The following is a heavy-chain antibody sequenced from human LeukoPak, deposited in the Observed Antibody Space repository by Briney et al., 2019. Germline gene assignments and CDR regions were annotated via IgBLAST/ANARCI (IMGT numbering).Heavy chain of an antibody. CDR3: AGGRYCSGGSCYYRYYYYYYMDV. D-gene: IGHD2-15*01. CDR1: GFTFSSYG. Sequence: GGSLRLSCAASGFTFSSYGMRWVRQAPGKGLEWVAFIRYDGSNKYYADSVKGRFTISRDNSKNTLYLQMNSLRAEDTAVYYCAGGRYCSGGSCYYRYYYYYYMDVWGKGTTVTISS. J-gene: IGHJ6*03. V-gene: IGHV3-30*02. CDR2: IRYDGSNK.